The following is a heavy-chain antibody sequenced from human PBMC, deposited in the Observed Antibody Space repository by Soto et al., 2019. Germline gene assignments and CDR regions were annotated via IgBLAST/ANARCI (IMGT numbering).Heavy chain of an antibody. V-gene: IGHV4-39*01. Sequence: SETLSLTCTVSGGSISSSSYYWGWIRQPPGKGLEWIGSIYYSGSTYYNPSLKSRVTISVDTSKNQFSLKLSPVTAADTAVYYCARHLIYSSGWSYYYYYYGMDVWGQGNTVT. D-gene: IGHD6-19*01. CDR2: IYYSGST. CDR3: ARHLIYSSGWSYYYYYYGMDV. CDR1: GGSISSSSYY. J-gene: IGHJ6*02.